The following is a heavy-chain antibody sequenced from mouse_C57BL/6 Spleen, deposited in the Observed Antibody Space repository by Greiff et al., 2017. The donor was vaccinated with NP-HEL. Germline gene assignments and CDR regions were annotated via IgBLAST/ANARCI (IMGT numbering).Heavy chain of an antibody. CDR2: ISSGSSTI. D-gene: IGHD2-4*01. J-gene: IGHJ4*01. Sequence: EVQLVESGGGLVKPGGSLKLSCAASGFTFSDYGMHWVRQAPEKGLEWVAYISSGSSTIYYADTVKGRFTISRDNAKNTLFLQMTSLRSEDTAMYYCARMEDYGYYAMDYWGQGTSVTVSS. CDR3: ARMEDYGYYAMDY. V-gene: IGHV5-17*01. CDR1: GFTFSDYG.